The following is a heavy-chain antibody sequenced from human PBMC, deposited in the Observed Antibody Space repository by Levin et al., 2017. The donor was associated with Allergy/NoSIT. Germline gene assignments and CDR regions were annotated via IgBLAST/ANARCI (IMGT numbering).Heavy chain of an antibody. D-gene: IGHD6-13*01. CDR2: ITGSGGST. CDR3: AKGTSNSWLPDY. V-gene: IGHV3-23*01. J-gene: IGHJ4*02. Sequence: GESLKISCTASGFSFSSYAMNWVRQAPGKGLEWVSAITGSGGSTKYAESVKGRFTISRDHSKNRVYLEMSSLRGEDTALYFCAKGTSNSWLPDYWGQGTLVTVSS. CDR1: GFSFSSYA.